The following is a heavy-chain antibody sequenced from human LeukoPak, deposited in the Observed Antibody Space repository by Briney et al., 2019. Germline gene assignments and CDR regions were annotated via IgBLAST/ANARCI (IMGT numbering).Heavy chain of an antibody. V-gene: IGHV3-74*01. D-gene: IGHD1-7*01. CDR1: GFPFSSYW. CDR3: AKGGYNWNYGNI. Sequence: PGGSLRLSCAASGFPFSSYWMHWVRQAPGKGLVWVSRINIDGSNTNYADSVKGRFTISRDNSRNALYLQMNSLKAEDTAVYYCAKGGYNWNYGNIWGQGTMVTVSS. CDR2: INIDGSNT. J-gene: IGHJ3*02.